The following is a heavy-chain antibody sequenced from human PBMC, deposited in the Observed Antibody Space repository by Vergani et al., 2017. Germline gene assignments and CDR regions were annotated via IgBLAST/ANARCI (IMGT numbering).Heavy chain of an antibody. CDR1: GESITRHSYY. CDR2: IYVDGST. J-gene: IGHJ6*02. Sequence: QVQLLESGPGLVKPSQTLSLTCSVSGESITRHSYYWTWIRQPAGKPLEWVGHIYVDGSTNYNPSLKSRVSISLDTSKNQLSLRLTSVTAADTAVFYCVRGRYSGSSSPYYDLWGQGTTVTISS. CDR3: VRGRYSGSSSPYYDL. V-gene: IGHV4-61*02. D-gene: IGHD1-26*01.